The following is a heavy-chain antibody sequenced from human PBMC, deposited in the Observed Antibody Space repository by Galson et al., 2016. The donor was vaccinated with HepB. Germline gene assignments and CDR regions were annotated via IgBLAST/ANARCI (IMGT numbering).Heavy chain of an antibody. D-gene: IGHD2-21*01. V-gene: IGHV3-23*01. Sequence: SLRLSCAASGFNFRSYGMSWVRQAPGKGLQWVAALNGYGDNTYYADSLKGRLTISRDNSKNTLYLQINNLRAEDTAVYYCAKDRFTGRGRVLAIDRYHMDFWGKGTTVTVSS. CDR3: AKDRFTGRGRVLAIDRYHMDF. J-gene: IGHJ6*03. CDR1: GFNFRSYG. CDR2: LNGYGDNT.